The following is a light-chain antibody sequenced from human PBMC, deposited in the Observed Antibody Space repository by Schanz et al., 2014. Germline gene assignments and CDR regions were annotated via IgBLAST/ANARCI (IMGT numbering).Light chain of an antibody. CDR2: EVN. Sequence: QSALTQPASVSGSPGQSITISCTGTSSDVGGYNYVSWYQQHPGKAPKLMISEVNKRPSGVPDRFSGSKSGNTASLTISGLQPEDEADYYCSSYTSSDNLVFGGGTKLTVL. CDR1: SSDVGGYNY. CDR3: SSYTSSDNLV. J-gene: IGLJ3*02. V-gene: IGLV2-14*01.